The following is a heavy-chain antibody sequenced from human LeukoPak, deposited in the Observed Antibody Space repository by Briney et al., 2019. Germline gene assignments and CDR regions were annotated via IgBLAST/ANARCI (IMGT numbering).Heavy chain of an antibody. D-gene: IGHD3-10*01. J-gene: IGHJ4*02. V-gene: IGHV3-33*01. CDR2: IWYDGSNK. CDR1: GFSFNTYG. CDR3: ARASGPFDY. Sequence: GRSLRLSCAASGFSFNTYGMHWVRQAPGKGLEWVAVIWYDGSNKYYADSVKGRFTMSRDNSKNTLYLQMNSLRAEDTALYYCARASGPFDYWGQGTLVTVSS.